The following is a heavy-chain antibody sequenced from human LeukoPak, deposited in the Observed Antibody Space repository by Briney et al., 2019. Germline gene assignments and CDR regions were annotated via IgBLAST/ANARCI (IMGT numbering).Heavy chain of an antibody. J-gene: IGHJ4*02. V-gene: IGHV3-23*01. CDR3: ARTLGAVDPFDH. CDR1: GFTFSSYA. CDR2: ISGSGGST. D-gene: IGHD1-26*01. Sequence: PGGSLRLSCAASGFTFSSYAMSWVRQAPGKGLEWVSAISGSGGSTYYADSVKGRFTISRDNSKNTLYLQMNTLRAEDTAVYYCARTLGAVDPFDHWGQGTLVTVSS.